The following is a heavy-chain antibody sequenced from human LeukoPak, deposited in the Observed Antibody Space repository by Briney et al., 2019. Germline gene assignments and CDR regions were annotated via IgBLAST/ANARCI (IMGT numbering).Heavy chain of an antibody. J-gene: IGHJ4*02. V-gene: IGHV3-74*01. Sequence: GGPLRLSCAASGFSFSNFWMHWGRQAPGEGLVWVSRISPDGSETTYADSVKGRFTISRGNAKNTLYLQLSSLRAEDTAVYYCARDMWGSFDYWGQGALVTVSS. D-gene: IGHD7-27*01. CDR3: ARDMWGSFDY. CDR2: ISPDGSET. CDR1: GFSFSNFW.